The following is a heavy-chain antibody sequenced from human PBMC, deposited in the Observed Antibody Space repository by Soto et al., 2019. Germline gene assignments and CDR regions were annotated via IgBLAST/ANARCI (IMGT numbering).Heavy chain of an antibody. CDR3: ARVPDR. Sequence: TLSLPWAVAGGSISSGGYSWSWIRQPPGKGLEWIGYIYHSGSTYYNPSLKSRVTISVDRSKNQFSLKLSSVTAADTAVYYCARVPDRWGQGTLVTVS. CDR1: GGSISSGGYS. J-gene: IGHJ5*02. CDR2: IYHSGST. V-gene: IGHV4-30-2*01. D-gene: IGHD2-2*01.